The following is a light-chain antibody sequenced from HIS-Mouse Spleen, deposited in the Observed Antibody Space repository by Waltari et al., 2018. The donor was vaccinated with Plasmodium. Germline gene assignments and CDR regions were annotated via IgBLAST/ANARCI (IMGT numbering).Light chain of an antibody. CDR3: YSTDSSGNHRV. Sequence: SYELTQPPSVSVSPGQTARITCSGDALPKKYAYWYQAKSGQAPVLVIYEDSKRPAGIPERFSGSSSGNMATLTISGAQVEDEADYYCYSTDSSGNHRVFGGGTKLTVL. CDR2: EDS. J-gene: IGLJ3*02. CDR1: ALPKKY. V-gene: IGLV3-10*01.